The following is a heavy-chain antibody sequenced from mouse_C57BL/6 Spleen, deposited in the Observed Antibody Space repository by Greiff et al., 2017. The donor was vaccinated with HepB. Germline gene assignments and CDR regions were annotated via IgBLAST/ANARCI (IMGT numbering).Heavy chain of an antibody. CDR3: ARREDYNYAMDY. V-gene: IGHV1-42*01. J-gene: IGHJ4*01. CDR2: INPSTGGT. Sequence: VQLQQSGTVLARPGASVKISCKASGYSFTGYYMNWVKQSPEKSLEWIGEINPSTGGTTYNQKFKAKATLTVDKSSSTAYMQLKSLTSEDSAVYYCARREDYNYAMDYWGQGTSVTVSS. D-gene: IGHD2-12*01. CDR1: GYSFTGYY.